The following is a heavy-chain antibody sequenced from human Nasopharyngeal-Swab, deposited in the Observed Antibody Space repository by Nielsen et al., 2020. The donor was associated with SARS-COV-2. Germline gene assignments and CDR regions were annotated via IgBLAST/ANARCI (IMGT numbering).Heavy chain of an antibody. CDR2: ISGSGGSP. J-gene: IGHJ6*03. V-gene: IGHV3-23*01. CDR3: AKFPYCTNGVCYPYYYYYYYMDV. D-gene: IGHD2-8*01. CDR1: GFTFSSYA. Sequence: GESLKISCAASGFTFSSYAMSWVRQAPGKGLEWVSAISGSGGSPYYADSVKGRFTISRDNSKNTLYLQMNSLRAEDTAVYYCAKFPYCTNGVCYPYYYYYYYMDVWGKGTTVTVSS.